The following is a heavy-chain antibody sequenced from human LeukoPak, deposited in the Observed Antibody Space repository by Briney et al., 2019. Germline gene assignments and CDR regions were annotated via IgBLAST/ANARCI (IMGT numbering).Heavy chain of an antibody. CDR1: GFTFSSYA. Sequence: GGSLRLSCAASGFTFSSYAMTWVRQAPGKGLEWVSAISGSGGSTYYADSVKGRFTISRDNAKNSLYLQINSLRAEDTAVYYCARVNYDILTNYYFDYWGQGTLVTVSS. J-gene: IGHJ4*02. CDR2: ISGSGGST. V-gene: IGHV3-23*01. D-gene: IGHD3-9*01. CDR3: ARVNYDILTNYYFDY.